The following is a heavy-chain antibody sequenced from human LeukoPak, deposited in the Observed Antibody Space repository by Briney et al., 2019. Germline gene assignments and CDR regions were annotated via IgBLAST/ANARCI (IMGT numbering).Heavy chain of an antibody. Sequence: SETLSLTCTVSGGSFNTHYWNWIRQPPGKGLEWIGYIYYSGSTNYNPSLKSRVTISVDTSKNQFSLKLSSVTAADTAVYYCARADSSSWYGSGWFDPWGQGTLVTVSS. CDR2: IYYSGST. D-gene: IGHD6-13*01. CDR3: ARADSSSWYGSGWFDP. J-gene: IGHJ5*02. V-gene: IGHV4-59*11. CDR1: GGSFNTHY.